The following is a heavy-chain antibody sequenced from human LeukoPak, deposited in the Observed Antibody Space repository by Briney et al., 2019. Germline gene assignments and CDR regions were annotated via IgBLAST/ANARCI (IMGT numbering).Heavy chain of an antibody. D-gene: IGHD3-22*01. Sequence: PSETLSLTCTVSGASISSYYWNWSRQPPGKGLEWIGYMHYSGSTNYNPSLKSRVTISVDTSKHQFSLKLNSVTSADTAVYYCARDTRYYDNSGYYYFDYWGRGTLVTVSS. V-gene: IGHV4-59*01. CDR2: MHYSGST. J-gene: IGHJ4*02. CDR3: ARDTRYYDNSGYYYFDY. CDR1: GASISSYY.